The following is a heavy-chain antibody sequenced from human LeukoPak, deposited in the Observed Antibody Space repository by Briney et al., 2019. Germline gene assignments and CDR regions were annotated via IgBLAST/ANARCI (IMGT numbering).Heavy chain of an antibody. CDR2: ISLTGET. Sequence: PSETLSLTCGVSGGSIRSTNWWSWVRQPPGQGLEWIGEISLTGETNYNPSLNGRVTMSLDGSRNQLSLTLTSVTAADTATYYCSRESGAFCPFGYWGQGTLVIVPP. D-gene: IGHD1-26*01. CDR1: GGSIRSTNW. J-gene: IGHJ4*02. V-gene: IGHV4-4*02. CDR3: SRESGAFCPFGY.